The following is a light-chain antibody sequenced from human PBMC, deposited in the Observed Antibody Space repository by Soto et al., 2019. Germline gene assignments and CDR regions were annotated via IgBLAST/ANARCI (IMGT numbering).Light chain of an antibody. V-gene: IGKV3D-15*01. CDR1: QSVSST. J-gene: IGKJ4*01. CDR3: QQYNNWPLT. Sequence: ELVLTQSPATLSVSPGERATLSCRASQSVSSTLAWYQQKPGQAPMLLIYGASTRASGIPARFSGSGSGTEFTLTISSLQSEDFAVYYCQQYNNWPLTFGGGTKVEIK. CDR2: GAS.